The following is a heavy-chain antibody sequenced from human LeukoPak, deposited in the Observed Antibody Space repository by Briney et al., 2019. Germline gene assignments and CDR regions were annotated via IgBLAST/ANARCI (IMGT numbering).Heavy chain of an antibody. Sequence: QPGGSLRLSCAASGFTFSSYGMHWVRQAPGKGLEWVAFIRYDGSNKYYADSVKGRFTISRDNSKNTLYLQMNSLRAEDTAVYYCAKGAPRYYYDSSVYYYYMDVWGKGTTVTISS. D-gene: IGHD3-22*01. CDR1: GFTFSSYG. CDR3: AKGAPRYYYDSSVYYYYMDV. J-gene: IGHJ6*03. V-gene: IGHV3-30*02. CDR2: IRYDGSNK.